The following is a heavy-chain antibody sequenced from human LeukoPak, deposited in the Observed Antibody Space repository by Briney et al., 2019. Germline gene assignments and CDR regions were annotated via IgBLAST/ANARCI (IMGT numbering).Heavy chain of an antibody. CDR2: ISAYNGNT. CDR3: ARDQGRKHFDY. CDR1: GYTFTNYG. D-gene: IGHD2-15*01. J-gene: IGHJ4*02. V-gene: IGHV1-18*01. Sequence: ASVKVSCXASGYTFTNYGISWVRQARGQGLEWMGWISAYNGNTNYAQKLQGRVTMTTDTSTSTAYMELRSLRSDDTAVYYCARDQGRKHFDYWGQGTLVTVSS.